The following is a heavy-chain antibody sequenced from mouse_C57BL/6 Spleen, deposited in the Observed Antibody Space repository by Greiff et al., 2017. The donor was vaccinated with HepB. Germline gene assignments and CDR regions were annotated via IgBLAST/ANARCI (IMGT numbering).Heavy chain of an antibody. CDR2: INYDGSST. CDR1: GFTFSDYY. V-gene: IGHV5-16*01. Sequence: EVQLVESEGGLVQPGSSMKLSCTASGFTFSDYYMAWVRQVPGKGLEWVANINYDGSSTYYLDSLKSRFIISRDNAKNMLYLQMSSLKSEDTATYYCARERGNWYFDYWGQGTTLTVSS. D-gene: IGHD4-1*01. CDR3: ARERGNWYFDY. J-gene: IGHJ2*01.